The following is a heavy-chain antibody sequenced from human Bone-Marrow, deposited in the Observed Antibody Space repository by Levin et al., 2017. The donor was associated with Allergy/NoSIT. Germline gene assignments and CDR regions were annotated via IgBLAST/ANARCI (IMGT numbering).Heavy chain of an antibody. CDR1: GGSISSSSYY. J-gene: IGHJ4*02. CDR2: IYYSGST. Sequence: SETLSLTCTVSGGSISSSSYYWGWIRQPPGKGLEWIGSIYYSGSTYYNPSLKSRVTISVDTSKNQFSLKLSSVTAADTAVYYCASQKRGGYSYGRSYRYWGQGTLVTVSS. D-gene: IGHD5-18*01. V-gene: IGHV4-39*01. CDR3: ASQKRGGYSYGRSYRY.